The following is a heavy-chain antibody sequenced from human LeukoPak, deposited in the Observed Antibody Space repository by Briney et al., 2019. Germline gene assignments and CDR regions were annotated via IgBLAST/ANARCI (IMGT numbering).Heavy chain of an antibody. CDR3: ARGGLSIMGY. J-gene: IGHJ4*02. D-gene: IGHD2/OR15-2a*01. CDR2: ISSSGSTK. Sequence: PGGSLRLSCAASGFTVNNNYMRWVRQAPGKGLEWVSYISSSGSTKYYADSVKGRFTISRDNARNSLYLQMNSLRAEDTAVYFCARGGLSIMGYWGQGTLVTVSS. CDR1: GFTVNNNY. V-gene: IGHV3-11*01.